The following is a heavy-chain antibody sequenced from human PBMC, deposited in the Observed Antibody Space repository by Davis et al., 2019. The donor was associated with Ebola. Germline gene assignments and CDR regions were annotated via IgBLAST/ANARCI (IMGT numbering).Heavy chain of an antibody. Sequence: PSETLSLTCTVSGGSISSHYWSWIRQPAGKGLEWIGRIYTSGRTNYNPSLKSRVTMSVDTSKNQCSLRLSSVTAADTAVYYCVRDGCPGGSCYCGDYWGQGTLVTVSS. CDR1: GGSISSHY. CDR2: IYTSGRT. V-gene: IGHV4-4*07. D-gene: IGHD2-15*01. CDR3: VRDGCPGGSCYCGDY. J-gene: IGHJ4*02.